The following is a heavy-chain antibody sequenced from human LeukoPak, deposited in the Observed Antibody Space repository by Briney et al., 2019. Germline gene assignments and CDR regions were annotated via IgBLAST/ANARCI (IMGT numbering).Heavy chain of an antibody. J-gene: IGHJ4*02. D-gene: IGHD2-2*01. Sequence: GGSLRLSCAASGFTFSGYAMSWVRQAPGKGLEWVSAISGSGGSTYYADSVKGRFTISRDNSKNTLYLQMNSLRAGDTAVYYCAKAPNIVVVPAAMKYYFDYWGQGTLVTVSS. V-gene: IGHV3-23*01. CDR2: ISGSGGST. CDR3: AKAPNIVVVPAAMKYYFDY. CDR1: GFTFSGYA.